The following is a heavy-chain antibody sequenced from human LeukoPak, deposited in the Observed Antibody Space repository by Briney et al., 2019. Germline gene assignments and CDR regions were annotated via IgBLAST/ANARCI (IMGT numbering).Heavy chain of an antibody. J-gene: IGHJ4*02. Sequence: GGSLRLSCAASGFTLSSYAMHWVRQAPGKGLEWVAVISYDGSNKYYADSVKGRFTISRDNSKNTLYLQMNSLRAEDTAVYYCAREDHIVVVTAILWYWGQGTLVTVSS. D-gene: IGHD2-21*02. CDR3: AREDHIVVVTAILWY. V-gene: IGHV3-30-3*01. CDR1: GFTLSSYA. CDR2: ISYDGSNK.